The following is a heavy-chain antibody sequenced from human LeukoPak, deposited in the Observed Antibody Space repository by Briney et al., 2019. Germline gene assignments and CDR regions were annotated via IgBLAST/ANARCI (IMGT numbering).Heavy chain of an antibody. J-gene: IGHJ4*02. Sequence: GGSLRLSCAASGFTFRSYWMSWVRQAPGKGLEWVANINQGGSVKYYVDSVKGRFTISRDGAKNSLYVQMNSLRDEDTAVYYCARVGYSGWNLEYWGQGTLVTVSS. V-gene: IGHV3-7*01. CDR3: ARVGYSGWNLEY. CDR1: GFTFRSYW. CDR2: INQGGSVK. D-gene: IGHD5-12*01.